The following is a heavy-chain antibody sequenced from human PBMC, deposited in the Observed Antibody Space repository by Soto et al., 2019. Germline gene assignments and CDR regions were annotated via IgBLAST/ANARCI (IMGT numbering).Heavy chain of an antibody. CDR2: IWSDGTKK. V-gene: IGHV3-33*01. J-gene: IGHJ4*02. CDR1: GFAFSNYG. CDR3: VTGWSEY. D-gene: IGHD2-15*01. Sequence: GGSLRLSCTASGFAFSNYGIHWVRQAPGRGLEWVAVIWSDGTKKFYAGSVRGRFTISRDNSKNTIYLQMNGLRAEDTAVYYCVTGWSEYWGQGTLVTVSS.